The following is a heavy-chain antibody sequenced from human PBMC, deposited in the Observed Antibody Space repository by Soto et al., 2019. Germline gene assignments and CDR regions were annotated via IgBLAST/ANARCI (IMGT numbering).Heavy chain of an antibody. J-gene: IGHJ3*01. D-gene: IGHD3-16*02. Sequence: ASVKVFCKASGCTFSSYAISWVRQAPGQWLEWMGGVIPIFGTANYAQKFQGRVTITADKPTTTAYMELSSLRSEDTAVYYCARRAPLSTFDVWGQGTMVTVSS. CDR3: ARRAPLSTFDV. CDR1: GCTFSSYA. CDR2: VIPIFGTA. V-gene: IGHV1-69*06.